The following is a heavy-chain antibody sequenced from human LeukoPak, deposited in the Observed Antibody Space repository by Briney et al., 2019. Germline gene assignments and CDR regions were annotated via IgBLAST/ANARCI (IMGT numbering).Heavy chain of an antibody. Sequence: GGSLRLSCAASGFTFKSYSMNWVRQAPGKGLEWVAFITSTSGDMFYADSVKGRFTISRDNAKNSLYLQLDSLRAEDTAVYYCARAAGYYFDYWGQGSLVTVSS. J-gene: IGHJ4*02. CDR3: ARAAGYYFDY. CDR1: GFTFKSYS. CDR2: ITSTSGDM. V-gene: IGHV3-21*05.